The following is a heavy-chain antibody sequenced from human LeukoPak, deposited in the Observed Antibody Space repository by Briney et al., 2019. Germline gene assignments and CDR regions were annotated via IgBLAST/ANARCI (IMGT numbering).Heavy chain of an antibody. J-gene: IGHJ4*02. V-gene: IGHV1-2*02. D-gene: IGHD3-10*01. CDR2: INPNSGGT. Sequence: GASVKVSCKASGYTFTGYYMHWVRQAPGQGLEWMGWINPNSGGTNYAQKFQGRVTMTRDTSISTAYMELSRLRSDDTAVYYCARDPPISGSSGSYYNYWGQGTLSPSPQ. CDR3: ARDPPISGSSGSYYNY. CDR1: GYTFTGYY.